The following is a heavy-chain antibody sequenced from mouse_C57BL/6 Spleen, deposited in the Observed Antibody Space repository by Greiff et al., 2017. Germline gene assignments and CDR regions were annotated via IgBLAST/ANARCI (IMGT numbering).Heavy chain of an antibody. J-gene: IGHJ4*01. D-gene: IGHD1-1*01. Sequence: EVHLVESGGGLVQPGGSLKLSCAASGFTFSDYGMAWVRQAPRKGPEWVAFISNLAYSIYYADTVTGRFTISRENAKNTLYLEMSSLRSEDTAMYYCARHDYYGSEDYAMDYWGQGTSVTVSS. CDR1: GFTFSDYG. CDR2: ISNLAYSI. CDR3: ARHDYYGSEDYAMDY. V-gene: IGHV5-15*01.